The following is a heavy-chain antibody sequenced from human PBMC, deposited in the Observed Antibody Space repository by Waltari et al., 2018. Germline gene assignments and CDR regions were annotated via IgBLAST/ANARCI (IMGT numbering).Heavy chain of an antibody. CDR1: GYSIRSGYD. V-gene: IGHV4-38-2*02. J-gene: IGHJ5*02. CDR3: ARKVSTAENRFDV. CDR2: IHTDSGNT. D-gene: IGHD1-1*01. Sequence: QVQLQESGPGLVKPSETLSLTCTVSGYSIRSGYDWGWIRQTPDKGLEWIGKIHTDSGNTYYNPSLKSRVTVSKDTSKNQVSLRLTSVTAADTAVYYCARKVSTAENRFDVWGPGVLVTVSS.